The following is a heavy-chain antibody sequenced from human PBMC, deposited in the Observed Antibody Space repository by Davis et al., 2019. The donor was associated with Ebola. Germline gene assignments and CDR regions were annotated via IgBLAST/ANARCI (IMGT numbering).Heavy chain of an antibody. D-gene: IGHD3-16*01. J-gene: IGHJ3*02. CDR2: ISAYNGNT. Sequence: ASVKVSCKASGYTFSNYGFAWVRQAPGQGLEWMGWISAYNGNTKYAQKLQGRVTMTKDTYTSTAYMELRSLRSDDTAIYYCARGHVGDWELRGDVFDIWGQGTMVTVSS. CDR3: ARGHVGDWELRGDVFDI. V-gene: IGHV1-18*04. CDR1: GYTFSNYG.